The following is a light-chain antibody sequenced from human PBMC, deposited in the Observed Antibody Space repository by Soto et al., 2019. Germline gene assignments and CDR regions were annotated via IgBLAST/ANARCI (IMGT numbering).Light chain of an antibody. CDR1: SSDVGGYKY. CDR3: CAYTSTSSVI. CDR2: EVS. V-gene: IGLV2-14*01. J-gene: IGLJ2*01. Sequence: QSALTQPASVSGSPGQSITISCTGTSSDVGGYKYVSWYQQHPGKAPKLMIYEVSNRPSGVSNRFSGSKSGNTASLIISGLQAEDEGDYYCCAYTSTSSVIFGGGTKLTVL.